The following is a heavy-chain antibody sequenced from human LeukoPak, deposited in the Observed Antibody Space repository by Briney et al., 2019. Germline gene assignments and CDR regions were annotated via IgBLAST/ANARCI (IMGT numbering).Heavy chain of an antibody. Sequence: GESLKISCKGSGYRFTSYWIGWVRQMPGKGLEWMGIIYPGDSDTRYSPSFQGQITISVDKSISTAYVQWSSLKASDTAMYYCARLNGRLGYCSGGSCYPRLSYYDYYYYYMDVWGKGTTVTVSS. CDR1: GYRFTSYW. CDR3: ARLNGRLGYCSGGSCYPRLSYYDYYYYYMDV. V-gene: IGHV5-51*01. D-gene: IGHD2-15*01. J-gene: IGHJ6*03. CDR2: IYPGDSDT.